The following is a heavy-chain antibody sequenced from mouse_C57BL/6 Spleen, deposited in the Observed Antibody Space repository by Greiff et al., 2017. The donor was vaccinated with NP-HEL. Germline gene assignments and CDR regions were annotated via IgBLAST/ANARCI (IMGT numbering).Heavy chain of an antibody. V-gene: IGHV5-4*01. D-gene: IGHD2-10*02. CDR2: ISDGGSYT. CDR3: ARGMASDY. CDR1: GFTFSSYA. J-gene: IGHJ2*01. Sequence: EVQVVESGGGLVKPGGSLKLSCAASGFTFSSYAMSWVRQTPEKRLEWVATISDGGSYTYYPDNVKGRFTISRDNAKNNLYLQMSHLKSEDTAMYYCARGMASDYWGQGTTLTVSS.